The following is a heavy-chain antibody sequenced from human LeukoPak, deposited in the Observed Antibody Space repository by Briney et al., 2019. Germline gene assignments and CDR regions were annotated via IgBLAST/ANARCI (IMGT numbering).Heavy chain of an antibody. D-gene: IGHD3-16*01. CDR1: GGSISPYY. V-gene: IGHV4-59*01. CDR3: ARGSYDYDN. CDR2: IYHTGST. Sequence: SETLSLTCTVSGGSISPYYWSWIRQPPGKGLEWIGYIYHTGSTNYNPFLKSRVTISVDTSKNQFSLKLSSVTAADTAVYYCARGSYDYDNWGQGTLVTVSS. J-gene: IGHJ4*02.